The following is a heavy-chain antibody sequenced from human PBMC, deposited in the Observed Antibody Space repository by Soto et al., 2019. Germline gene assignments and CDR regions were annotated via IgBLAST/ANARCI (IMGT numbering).Heavy chain of an antibody. D-gene: IGHD2-15*01. CDR1: GGSISSGDDY. Sequence: PSETLSLTCAVSGGSISSGDDYWTWIRQHPGKGLEWIGYIYYSGSTNYNPSLKSRVTISVDTSKNQFSLKLSSVTAADTAVYYCAGGFVGVVVVAAINYYYGMDVWGQGTTVTVSS. CDR2: IYYSGST. V-gene: IGHV4-61*08. J-gene: IGHJ6*02. CDR3: AGGFVGVVVVAAINYYYGMDV.